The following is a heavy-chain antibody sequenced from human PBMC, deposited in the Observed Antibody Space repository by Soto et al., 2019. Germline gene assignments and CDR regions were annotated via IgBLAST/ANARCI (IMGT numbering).Heavy chain of an antibody. CDR3: ARAVGNYYGMDV. CDR1: GFAFGEYL. J-gene: IGHJ6*02. CDR2: SDGSSAYT. D-gene: IGHD1-26*01. Sequence: SLRLYREANGFAFGEYLMLGSRQAPGKGLEWLSYSDGSSAYTNYADSVKGRFTISRDNAKNSLFLQLTSLRDEDTAVYYCARAVGNYYGMDVWGQGTTVTVSS. V-gene: IGHV3-11*06.